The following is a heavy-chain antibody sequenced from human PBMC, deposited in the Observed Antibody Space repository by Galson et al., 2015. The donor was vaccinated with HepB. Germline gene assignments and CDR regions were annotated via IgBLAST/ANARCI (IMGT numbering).Heavy chain of an antibody. J-gene: IGHJ5*02. CDR1: GGSISSGGYY. Sequence: TLSLTCTVSGGSISSGGYYWSWIRQHPGKGLEWIGYIYYSGFTYYNPSLKSRVTISVDTSKNQFSLRLSSMTAADTAVYYCARDSSSWYSWFDPWGQGTLVTVSS. D-gene: IGHD6-13*01. CDR2: IYYSGFT. CDR3: ARDSSSWYSWFDP. V-gene: IGHV4-31*03.